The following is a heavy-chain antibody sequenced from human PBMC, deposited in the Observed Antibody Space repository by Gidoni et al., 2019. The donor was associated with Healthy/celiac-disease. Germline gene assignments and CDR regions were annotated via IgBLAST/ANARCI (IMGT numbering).Heavy chain of an antibody. J-gene: IGHJ4*02. CDR3: ARGPNWNYGWAHPHTFDY. V-gene: IGHV3-30-3*01. CDR2: ISYDGSNK. CDR1: GFTFRSYA. Sequence: QVQLVESGGGGVKPGRSLSLSCAASGFTFRSYAMHWVRQAPGKGLEWVAVISYDGSNKYYADSVKGRFTISRDNSKNTLYLQMNSLRAEDTAVYYCARGPNWNYGWAHPHTFDYWGQGTLVTVSS. D-gene: IGHD1-7*01.